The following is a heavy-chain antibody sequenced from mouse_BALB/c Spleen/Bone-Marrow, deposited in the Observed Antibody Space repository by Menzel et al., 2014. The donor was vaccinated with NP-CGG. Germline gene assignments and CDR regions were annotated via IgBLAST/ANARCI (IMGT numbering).Heavy chain of an antibody. CDR3: ASVYDYGRGYAMDY. CDR2: IYPGDGDT. D-gene: IGHD2-4*01. V-gene: IGHV1-80*01. CDR1: GYAFSNYG. Sequence: QVQLQQSGAELVRPGSSVKISCKASGYAFSNYGMNWVKQRPGQGLEWIGQIYPGDGDTNYNGKFKGRDTLTADKSSSTAYMQLSSLTSEDSAVYFCASVYDYGRGYAMDYWGQGTSVTVSS. J-gene: IGHJ4*01.